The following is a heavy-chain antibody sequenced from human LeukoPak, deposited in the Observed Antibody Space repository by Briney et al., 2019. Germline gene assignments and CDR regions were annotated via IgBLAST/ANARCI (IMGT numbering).Heavy chain of an antibody. V-gene: IGHV1-8*01. J-gene: IGHJ5*02. CDR3: ARGLYSGSNPPRFDP. D-gene: IGHD1-26*01. CDR1: GYTFTSYD. Sequence: ASVKVSCKASGYTFTSYDINWVRQATVQGLEWMGWINPNSGNTGYAQKFQGRVTMTRNTSISTAYMELSSLRSEDTAVYYCARGLYSGSNPPRFDPWGQGTLVTVSS. CDR2: INPNSGNT.